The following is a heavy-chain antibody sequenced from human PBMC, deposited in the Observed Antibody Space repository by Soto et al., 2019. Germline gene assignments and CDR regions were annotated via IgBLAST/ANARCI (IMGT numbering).Heavy chain of an antibody. CDR1: GDSISSSNW. J-gene: IGHJ1*01. Sequence: SETLSLTCGVSGDSISSSNWWTWVRQPPGEGLEWIGEIYHSGSTTYSPSLRSRVTISLARSKNQFSLQLTSVTAADTAVYYCAGSQYYDFWSAYSGFFHHSGQGALVP. V-gene: IGHV4-4*02. D-gene: IGHD3-3*01. CDR2: IYHSGST. CDR3: AGSQYYDFWSAYSGFFHH.